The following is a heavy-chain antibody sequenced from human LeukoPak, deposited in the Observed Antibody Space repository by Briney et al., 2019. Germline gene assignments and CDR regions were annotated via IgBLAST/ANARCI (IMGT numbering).Heavy chain of an antibody. V-gene: IGHV3-11*01. CDR1: GFTFSSYA. Sequence: PGGSLRLSCAASGFTFSSYAMSWIRQAPGKGLEWVSYISSSGSTIYYADSVKGRFTISRDNAKNSLYLQMNSLRAEDTAVYYCASATRGIWFREWGPDYWGQGTLVTVSS. CDR3: ASATRGIWFREWGPDY. D-gene: IGHD3-10*01. CDR2: ISSSGSTI. J-gene: IGHJ4*02.